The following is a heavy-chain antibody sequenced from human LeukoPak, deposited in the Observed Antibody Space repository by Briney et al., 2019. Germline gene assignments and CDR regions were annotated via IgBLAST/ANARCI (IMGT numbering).Heavy chain of an antibody. CDR2: IYSGGST. V-gene: IGHV3-53*01. CDR1: GFTFSSYG. CDR3: ARWRRYYDSSGYPLDAFDI. D-gene: IGHD3-22*01. J-gene: IGHJ3*02. Sequence: PGRSLRLSCAASGFTFSSYGIHWVRQAPGKGLEWVSVIYSGGSTYYADSVKGRFTISRDNSKNTLYPQMNSLRAEDTAVYYCARWRRYYDSSGYPLDAFDIWGQGTMVTVSS.